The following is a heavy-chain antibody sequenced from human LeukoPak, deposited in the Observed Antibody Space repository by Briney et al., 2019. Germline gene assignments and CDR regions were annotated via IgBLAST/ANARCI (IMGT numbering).Heavy chain of an antibody. CDR3: ARESSSGYGYVFRY. CDR1: GFTFSTYW. V-gene: IGHV3-7*01. D-gene: IGHD5-18*01. CDR2: IKQDGSEK. Sequence: QPGGSLRLSCAASGFTFSTYWMTWVRQAPGKGLEWVANIKQDGSEKYFVDSVKGRFTISRDNANNSLYLQMNSLRAEDTAVYYCARESSSGYGYVFRYWGQGTLVTVSS. J-gene: IGHJ4*02.